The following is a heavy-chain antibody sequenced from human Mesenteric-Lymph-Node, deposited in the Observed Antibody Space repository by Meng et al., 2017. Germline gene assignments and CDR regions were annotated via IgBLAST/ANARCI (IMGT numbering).Heavy chain of an antibody. CDR3: ARDPYGSGSFWANYYYYGMDV. CDR1: GGSISSSSYY. D-gene: IGHD3-10*01. V-gene: IGHV4-39*07. J-gene: IGHJ6*02. CDR2: IYYSGST. Sequence: GSLRLSCTVSGGSISSSSYYWGWIRQPPGKGLEWIGSIYYSGSTYYNPSLKSRVTISVDTSKNQFSLKLSSVTAADTAVYYCARDPYGSGSFWANYYYYGMDVWGQGTTVTVSS.